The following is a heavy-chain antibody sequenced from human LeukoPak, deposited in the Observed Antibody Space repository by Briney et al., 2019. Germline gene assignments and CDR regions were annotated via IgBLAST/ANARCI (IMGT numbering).Heavy chain of an antibody. CDR1: GFTFSNYW. J-gene: IGHJ5*02. V-gene: IGHV3-74*01. CDR2: IYVDGRTT. CDR3: IRDFRSADL. Sequence: PGGSLRLSCVASGFTFSNYWMHWVRQPPGKGLVWVSRIYVDGRTTNYADSVKGRFTISRDNAKNMVYLEMNSLSAEDTAIYYCIRDFRSADLWGQGTLVTVTS.